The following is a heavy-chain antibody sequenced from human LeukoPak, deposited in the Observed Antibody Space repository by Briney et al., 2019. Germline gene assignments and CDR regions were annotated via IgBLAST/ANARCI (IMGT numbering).Heavy chain of an antibody. V-gene: IGHV4-39*01. CDR1: GGSISSSSYY. CDR2: IYYSGST. Sequence: PSETLSLTCTVSGGSISSSSYYWGWIRQPPGKGLKWIGSIYYSGSTYYNPSLKNRVTISVDTPKNQFSLKLSSVTAADTAVYYCAVGGIVGATTLDYWGQGTLVTVSS. J-gene: IGHJ4*02. CDR3: AVGGIVGATTLDY. D-gene: IGHD1-26*01.